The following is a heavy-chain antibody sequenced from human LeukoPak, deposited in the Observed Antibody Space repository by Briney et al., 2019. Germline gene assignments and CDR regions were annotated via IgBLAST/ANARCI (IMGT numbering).Heavy chain of an antibody. CDR3: ARQYSSSWYYYYYMDV. V-gene: IGHV1-18*01. CDR2: ISSYTGNT. CDR1: GYTFTNYG. J-gene: IGHJ6*03. D-gene: IGHD6-13*01. Sequence: GASVKVSCKASGYTFTNYGLSWVRQAPGQGLEWMGWISSYTGNTNYAQKLQGRVTMTTDTSTSTAYMELRSLRSDDTAVYYCARQYSSSWYYYYYMDVWGKGTTVTVSS.